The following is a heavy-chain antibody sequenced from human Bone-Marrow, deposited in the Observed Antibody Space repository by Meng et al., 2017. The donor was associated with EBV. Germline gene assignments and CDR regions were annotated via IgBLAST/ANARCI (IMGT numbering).Heavy chain of an antibody. Sequence: QLQEPDPGLVQPSETLSLSCTFLGESITTYTSYWGWIRQPPGKGLEWIGTIYHSGTTYYNPSLQSRVTISVDTSKNQFSLKMNSVTAADTAVYYCARRAASWFDPWGQGALVTVSS. CDR3: ARRAASWFDP. D-gene: IGHD5-18*01. CDR1: GESITTYTSY. J-gene: IGHJ5*02. CDR2: IYHSGTT. V-gene: IGHV4-39*01.